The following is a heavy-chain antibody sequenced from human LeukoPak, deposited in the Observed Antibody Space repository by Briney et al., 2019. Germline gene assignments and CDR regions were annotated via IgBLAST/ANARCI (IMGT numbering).Heavy chain of an antibody. CDR2: VYGGGST. D-gene: IGHD4-17*01. Sequence: PGGSLRLSCAASGFTVSNNYMSWVRQAPGKGLEWVSVVYGGGSTYYADSVKGRFTISRDNTRNSLYLQMNSLRAEDTAVYYCARKFRYDDYVSAFDIWGQGTMVTVSS. V-gene: IGHV3-66*01. CDR1: GFTVSNNY. J-gene: IGHJ3*02. CDR3: ARKFRYDDYVSAFDI.